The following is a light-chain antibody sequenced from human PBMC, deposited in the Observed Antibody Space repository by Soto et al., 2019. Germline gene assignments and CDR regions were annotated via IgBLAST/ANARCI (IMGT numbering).Light chain of an antibody. CDR1: QSVSSSY. V-gene: IGKV3-20*01. CDR3: QQYGNSPRWT. Sequence: EIVLTQSPGTLSLSPGERATLSCRTSQSVSSSYLARYQQRPGQAPRLLIYGASSRATGIPDRFSGSGSGTDFTLTISRLEPEDFAVYYCQQYGNSPRWTFGQGTKVDIK. J-gene: IGKJ1*01. CDR2: GAS.